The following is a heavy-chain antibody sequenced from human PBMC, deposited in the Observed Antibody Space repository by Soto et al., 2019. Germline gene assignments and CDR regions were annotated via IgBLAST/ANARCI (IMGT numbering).Heavy chain of an antibody. V-gene: IGHV5-51*01. D-gene: IGHD3-22*01. Sequence: GDSLKISCQGSGYSFTSYWIGWVRQMPGKGLEGMGIIYPGDSDTRYSPSFQGQVTISADKSISTVYLQWSSLKASDTAMYYGARYYDSSGYYYRAPFDPWGQGTLVTVSS. CDR1: GYSFTSYW. CDR3: ARYYDSSGYYYRAPFDP. CDR2: IYPGDSDT. J-gene: IGHJ5*02.